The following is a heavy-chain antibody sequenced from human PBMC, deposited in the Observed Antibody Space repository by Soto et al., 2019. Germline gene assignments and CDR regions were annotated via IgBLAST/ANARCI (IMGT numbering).Heavy chain of an antibody. Sequence: EVQLLESGGGLVQPGGSLRLSCAASGFTFSSYAMTWVRQAPGKALEWVSSISNGGGSTYYADSVKGRFTVSRDNSRNTLYLQLSSRRADDTAVYYGAKQVGSSGFFEVYWGQGTLVTVSS. CDR3: AKQVGSSGFFEVY. J-gene: IGHJ4*02. D-gene: IGHD6-19*01. CDR2: ISNGGGST. V-gene: IGHV3-23*01. CDR1: GFTFSSYA.